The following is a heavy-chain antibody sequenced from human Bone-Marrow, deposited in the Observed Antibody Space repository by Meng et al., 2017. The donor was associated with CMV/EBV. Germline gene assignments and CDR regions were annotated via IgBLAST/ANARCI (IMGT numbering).Heavy chain of an antibody. V-gene: IGHV1-2*02. CDR3: ARASRITMVRGVISPYFDY. CDR1: FTGYY. D-gene: IGHD3-10*01. CDR2: INPNSGGT. J-gene: IGHJ4*02. Sequence: FTGYYMHWVRQAPGQGPEWMGWINPNSGGTNYAQKFQGRVTMTRDTSISTAYMELSRLRSDDTAVYYCARASRITMVRGVISPYFDYWGQGTLVTVSS.